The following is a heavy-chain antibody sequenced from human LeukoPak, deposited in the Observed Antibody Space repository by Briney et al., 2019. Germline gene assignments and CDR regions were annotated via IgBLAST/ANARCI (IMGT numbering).Heavy chain of an antibody. V-gene: IGHV3-21*01. CDR2: ISSSSSYI. CDR3: ARDMGIFVEWLLLDYYYYGMDV. J-gene: IGHJ6*02. Sequence: GGSLRLSCAASGFTFSSYSMNWVRQAPGKGLEWVSSISSSSSYIYYADSVKGRFTISRDNAKNSLYLQMNSLRAEDTAVYCCARDMGIFVEWLLLDYYYYGMDVWGQGTTVTVSS. D-gene: IGHD3-3*01. CDR1: GFTFSSYS.